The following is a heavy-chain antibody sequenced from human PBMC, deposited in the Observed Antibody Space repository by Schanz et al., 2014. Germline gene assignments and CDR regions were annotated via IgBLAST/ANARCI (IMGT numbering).Heavy chain of an antibody. CDR1: GFTFSNHG. CDR3: ARDMTSMGESGFYYYGMDV. D-gene: IGHD1-26*01. J-gene: IGHJ6*02. Sequence: QVQLVESGGGVVQPGRSLRLSCAASGFTFSNHGMHWVRQSPGKGLEWVALIWYDGSNEYYAESVKGRFTISRDNPKNTLYLQMNSLRAEDTAVYYCARDMTSMGESGFYYYGMDVWGQGTTATVSS. CDR2: IWYDGSNE. V-gene: IGHV3-33*01.